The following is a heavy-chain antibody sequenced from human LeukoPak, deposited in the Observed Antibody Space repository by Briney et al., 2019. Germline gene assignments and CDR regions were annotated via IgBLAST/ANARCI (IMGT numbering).Heavy chain of an antibody. J-gene: IGHJ6*04. CDR3: ARGRSYGSGSSPYGMDV. D-gene: IGHD3-10*01. CDR2: LNCDGSST. V-gene: IGHV3-74*01. CDR1: GFPLSRYW. Sequence: GGSLRLSCAASGFPLSRYWMHWVSHAPGKALVWVAHLNCDGSSTRYADSVKGRFTISRDNAKNTLYVQMHSLRAEDTGVYYCARGRSYGSGSSPYGMDVWGKGTTVTASS.